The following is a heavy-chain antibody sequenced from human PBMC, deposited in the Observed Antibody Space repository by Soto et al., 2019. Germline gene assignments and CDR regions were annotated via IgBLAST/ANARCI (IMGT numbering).Heavy chain of an antibody. D-gene: IGHD3-10*01. Sequence: TLSLTCNFSGAPISSGSFYWSWIRQHPGKGPEWIGYIYNSGTTFYNPSLGSRVTMSLDAAKNHFSLELRSVTVADTAVYYCAREPISTPRGVTQVDPWGQGTQVT. CDR2: IYNSGTT. V-gene: IGHV4-31*03. CDR1: GAPISSGSFY. J-gene: IGHJ5*02. CDR3: AREPISTPRGVTQVDP.